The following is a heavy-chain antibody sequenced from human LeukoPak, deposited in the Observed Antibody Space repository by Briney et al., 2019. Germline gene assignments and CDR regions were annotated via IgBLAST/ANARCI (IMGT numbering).Heavy chain of an antibody. CDR1: GFTFSSYG. CDR3: ARVNTAMGGGFDY. V-gene: IGHV3-33*01. Sequence: PGRSLRLSCAASGFTFSSYGMHWVRQAPGKGLEWVAVIWYDGSNKYYADSVKGRFTIFRDNSKNTLYLQMNSLRAEDTAVYYCARVNTAMGGGFDYWGQGTLVTVSS. CDR2: IWYDGSNK. D-gene: IGHD5-18*01. J-gene: IGHJ4*02.